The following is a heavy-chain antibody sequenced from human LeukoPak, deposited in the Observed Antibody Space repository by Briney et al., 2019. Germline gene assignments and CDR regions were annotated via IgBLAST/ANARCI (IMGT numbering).Heavy chain of an antibody. CDR2: ISSSSSYI. J-gene: IGHJ4*02. CDR3: ARDRGFYDFWSGYWFDY. V-gene: IGHV3-21*01. D-gene: IGHD3-3*01. Sequence: GGSLRLSCAGSRFTFSSYSMNWVRQAPGKGLEWVSSISSSSSYIYYADSVKGRFTISRDNAKNSLYLQMNSLRAEDTAVYYCARDRGFYDFWSGYWFDYWGQGTLVTVSS. CDR1: RFTFSSYS.